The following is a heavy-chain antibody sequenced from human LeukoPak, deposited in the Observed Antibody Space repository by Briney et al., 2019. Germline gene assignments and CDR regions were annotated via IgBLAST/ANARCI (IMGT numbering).Heavy chain of an antibody. CDR2: IYSGGST. CDR3: AKDIFTMVRGVVDY. Sequence: PGGSLRLSCAASGFTFSSYAMSWVRQAPGKGLEWVSVIYSGGSTYYADSVKGRFTISRDNAKNSLYLQMNSLRAEDTALYYCAKDIFTMVRGVVDYWGQGTLVTVSS. D-gene: IGHD3-10*01. CDR1: GFTFSSYA. J-gene: IGHJ4*02. V-gene: IGHV3-23*03.